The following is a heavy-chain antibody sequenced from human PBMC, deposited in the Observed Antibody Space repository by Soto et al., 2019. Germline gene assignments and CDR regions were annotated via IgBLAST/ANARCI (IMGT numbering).Heavy chain of an antibody. CDR3: ARDYEEGED. CDR1: GGTFSSSA. V-gene: IGHV1-69*06. Sequence: GASLKVSCKASGGTFSSSAISRVEQAPGHGLGWGRAFNPIFGTANYAKKFHGRVTITADKSTSTAYMELSSLRCEDAAVYYFARDYEEGEDWGQGTLVTVSS. D-gene: IGHD3-16*01. J-gene: IGHJ4*02. CDR2: FNPIFGTA.